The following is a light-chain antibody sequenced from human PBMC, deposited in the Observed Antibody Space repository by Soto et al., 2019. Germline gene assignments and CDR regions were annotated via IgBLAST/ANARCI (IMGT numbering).Light chain of an antibody. Sequence: QSALTQPPSASGSPGQSVTISCTGTSSDVGGYNDVSWYQQHPGKAPKLMISEVSKRPSGVPDRFSGSKSGNTASLTVSGLHDEDEPDYYCSSLSGNNNLVFGGGTKLTVL. CDR1: SSDVGGYND. J-gene: IGLJ2*01. V-gene: IGLV2-8*01. CDR2: EVS. CDR3: SSLSGNNNLV.